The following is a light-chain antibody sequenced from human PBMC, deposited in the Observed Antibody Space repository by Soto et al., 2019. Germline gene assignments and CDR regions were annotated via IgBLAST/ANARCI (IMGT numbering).Light chain of an antibody. V-gene: IGKV3-20*01. J-gene: IGKJ2*01. CDR1: QCIINNY. Sequence: EVVLTQSPGTLSLSPGERATLSCRASQCIINNYLAWYQQRPGQAPRLLIYGSSDRATGIPGRFSGSGSGTDFTLTISRLEPEDFAVYYCHQYGSTPPYTFGQGTKVEI. CDR3: HQYGSTPPYT. CDR2: GSS.